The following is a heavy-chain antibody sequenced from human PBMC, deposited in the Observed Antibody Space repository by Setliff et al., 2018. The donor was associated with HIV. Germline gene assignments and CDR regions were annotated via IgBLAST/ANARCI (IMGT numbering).Heavy chain of an antibody. V-gene: IGHV4-39*01. J-gene: IGHJ5*02. CDR1: GDSITNDDYY. Sequence: PSETLSLTCTVSGDSITNDDYYWGWIRQPPGKGLEWIGIIHYSGRSYYDPSLKSRLTIFVDTSKTQFYLKLRSVTASDTAVYFCARYTSKLDWFDPWGQGTLVTVS. CDR3: ARYTSKLDWFDP. D-gene: IGHD2-2*02. CDR2: IHYSGRS.